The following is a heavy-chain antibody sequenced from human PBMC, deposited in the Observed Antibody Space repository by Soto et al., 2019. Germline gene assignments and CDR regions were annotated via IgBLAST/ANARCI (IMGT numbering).Heavy chain of an antibody. Sequence: QVQLVQSGAEVKKPGASVKVSCKASGYTFTSYAMHWVRQAPGQRHEWMGWINAGNGNTKYSQKFQGRVTITRDTSASTAYMELSSLRSEDTAVYYCARGGTDAFDIWGQGRMVTVSS. CDR3: ARGGTDAFDI. V-gene: IGHV1-3*01. D-gene: IGHD3-16*01. CDR1: GYTFTSYA. CDR2: INAGNGNT. J-gene: IGHJ3*02.